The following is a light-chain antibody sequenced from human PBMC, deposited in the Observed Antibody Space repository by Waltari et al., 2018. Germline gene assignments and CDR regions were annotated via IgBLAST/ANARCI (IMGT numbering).Light chain of an antibody. Sequence: DIQMTQSPSSVSASVGDAVTITCRASQGISTWLAWYQQKPGKAPSLLIYSASTLQTGVPSRFSGSGSGTDFTLTISSLQPEDFATYYCQQVNSLLRTFGGGTKVEIK. CDR3: QQVNSLLRT. V-gene: IGKV1-12*01. CDR2: SAS. J-gene: IGKJ4*01. CDR1: QGISTW.